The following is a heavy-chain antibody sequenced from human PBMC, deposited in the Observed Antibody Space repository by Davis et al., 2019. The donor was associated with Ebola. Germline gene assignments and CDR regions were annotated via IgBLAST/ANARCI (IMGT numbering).Heavy chain of an antibody. D-gene: IGHD6-13*01. CDR1: GDSVSNNRDA. CDR2: TYYRSKWYY. V-gene: IGHV6-1*01. CDR3: ARAPIAGAGTRWGTRWFDP. J-gene: IGHJ5*02. Sequence: PSETLSLTCAISGDSVSNNRDAWNWIRQSPSRGLEWLGRTYYRSKWYYNYAESVKSRIVINPDTSKNQFSLKLSSVTAADTAVYYCARAPIAGAGTRWGTRWFDPWGQGTLVTVSS.